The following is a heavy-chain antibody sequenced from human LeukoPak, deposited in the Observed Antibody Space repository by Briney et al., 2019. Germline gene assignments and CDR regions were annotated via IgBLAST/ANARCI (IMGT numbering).Heavy chain of an antibody. CDR1: GGTFSSYA. CDR2: IIPIFGTA. CDR3: ARGVRMGYYFDY. D-gene: IGHD3-10*01. V-gene: IGHV1-69*13. Sequence: GASVKVSCKASGGTFSSYAISWVRQAPGQGLEWMGGIIPIFGTANYAQKFQGRVTITADESTSTAYMELSSLRSEDTAVYYCARGVRMGYYFDYWGQGTLVTVSP. J-gene: IGHJ4*02.